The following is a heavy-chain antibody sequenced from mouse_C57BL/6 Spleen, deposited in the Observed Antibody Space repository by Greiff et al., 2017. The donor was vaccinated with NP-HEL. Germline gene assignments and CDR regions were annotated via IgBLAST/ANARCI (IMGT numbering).Heavy chain of an antibody. V-gene: IGHV3-6*01. D-gene: IGHD4-1*01. CDR1: GYSITSGYY. CDR3: AREVNWDGFAY. CDR2: ISYDGSN. J-gene: IGHJ3*01. Sequence: EVQLQQSGPGLVKPSQSLSLTCSVTGYSITSGYYWNWIRQFPGNKLEWMGYISYDGSNNYNPSLKNRISITRDTSKNQFFLKLNSVTTEDTATYYCAREVNWDGFAYWGQGTLVTVSA.